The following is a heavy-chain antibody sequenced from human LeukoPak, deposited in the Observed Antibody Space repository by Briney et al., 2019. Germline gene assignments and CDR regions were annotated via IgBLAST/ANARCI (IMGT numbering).Heavy chain of an antibody. CDR1: GGSFSGYY. CDR3: GRHRWFDP. V-gene: IGHV4-34*01. CDR2: INHSGST. Sequence: CXVXGGSFSGYYWSWIRQPPGKGLEWIGEINHSGSTNYNPSLKSRVTISVDTSKNQFSLKLSSVTAADTAVYYCGRHRWFDPWGQGTLVTVSS. J-gene: IGHJ5*02.